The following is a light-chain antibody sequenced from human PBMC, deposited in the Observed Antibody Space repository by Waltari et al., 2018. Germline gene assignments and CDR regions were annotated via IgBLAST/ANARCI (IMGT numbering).Light chain of an antibody. J-gene: IGLJ3*02. CDR1: SSAVGAYNF. CDR2: EVS. CDR3: TSFTSRSTWV. Sequence: QSALTQPVSVSESPGQSITIPCTGTSSAVGAYNFFSWYPQHPGKAPKLMIYEVSNRPSGVSSRFSASKSGNTASLTIAGLQAEDEADYYCTSFTSRSTWVFGGGTKLTVL. V-gene: IGLV2-14*01.